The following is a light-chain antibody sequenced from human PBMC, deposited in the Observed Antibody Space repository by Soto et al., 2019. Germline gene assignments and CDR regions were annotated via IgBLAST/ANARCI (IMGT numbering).Light chain of an antibody. CDR1: QSVGSN. V-gene: IGKV3-15*01. J-gene: IGKJ1*01. Sequence: EIVMTQSPATLSVSPGDRAALSCRASQSVGSNLAWYQQKPGQAPRLLIYGASTRATGIPARFSGSGSGTEITLTLSSLRLEDYEISFCQRYNNWPPDRTFGQGTKVEIK. CDR3: QRYNNWPPDRT. CDR2: GAS.